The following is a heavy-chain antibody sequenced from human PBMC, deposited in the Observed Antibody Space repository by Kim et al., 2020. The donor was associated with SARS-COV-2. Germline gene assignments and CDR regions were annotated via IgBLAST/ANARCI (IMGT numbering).Heavy chain of an antibody. J-gene: IGHJ6*02. D-gene: IGHD6-19*01. CDR1: GSTFSTCD. Sequence: GGSLRLSCAASGSTFSTCDMHWVRQATGKGLEWVSTIGRGGDTYYQPSVKGRFTISRDNAKNSLYLQMNSLRAGDTAVYYCTRLPKGAEAPQNSGLDVWGQGTTGIVSS. CDR2: IGRGGDT. V-gene: IGHV3-13*01. CDR3: TRLPKGAEAPQNSGLDV.